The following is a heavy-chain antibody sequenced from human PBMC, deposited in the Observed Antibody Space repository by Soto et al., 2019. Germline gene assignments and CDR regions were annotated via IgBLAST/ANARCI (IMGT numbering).Heavy chain of an antibody. V-gene: IGHV3-30*18. J-gene: IGHJ4*02. Sequence: PGGSLRLSCAASGFTFSSYVMHWVRQSPGKGLEWVAVISCDGSNKYYADSVKGRFTISRDNSKNTLYLQMNSLRAEDTAVYYCAKDWGVYSYVRDGYYFDYWGQGTLVTVSS. CDR1: GFTFSSYV. D-gene: IGHD5-18*01. CDR2: ISCDGSNK. CDR3: AKDWGVYSYVRDGYYFDY.